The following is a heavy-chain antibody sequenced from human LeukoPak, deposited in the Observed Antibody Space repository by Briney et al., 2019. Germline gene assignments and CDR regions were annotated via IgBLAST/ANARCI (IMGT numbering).Heavy chain of an antibody. CDR3: ARDKGYGDYVGSFDY. V-gene: IGHV4-31*03. D-gene: IGHD4-17*01. J-gene: IGHJ4*02. Sequence: PSQTLSPTCTVSGGSISSGGYYWSWIRQHPGKGLEWIGYIYYSGSTYYNPSLKSRVTISVDTSKNQFSLKVTSVTAADTAVYYCARDKGYGDYVGSFDYWGQGSLVTVSS. CDR1: GGSISSGGYY. CDR2: IYYSGST.